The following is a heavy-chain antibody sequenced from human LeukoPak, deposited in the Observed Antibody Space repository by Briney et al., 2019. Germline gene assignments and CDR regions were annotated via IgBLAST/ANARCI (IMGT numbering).Heavy chain of an antibody. CDR1: GGSIRSYF. J-gene: IGHJ2*01. Sequence: PSETLSLTCSVSGGSIRSYFWSWIRQPAGKGLEWIGYIDDSGNTNYNPSLKNRVTISVDTSKNQLPLKLSSVTAADTAVYYCARVYYSSSYDYWYFDLWGRGTLVTVSS. V-gene: IGHV4-59*01. D-gene: IGHD6-13*01. CDR3: ARVYYSSSYDYWYFDL. CDR2: IDDSGNT.